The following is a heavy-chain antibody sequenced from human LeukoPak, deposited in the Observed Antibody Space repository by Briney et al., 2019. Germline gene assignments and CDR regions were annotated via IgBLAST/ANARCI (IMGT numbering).Heavy chain of an antibody. CDR2: IRSKAYGGTR. D-gene: IGHD3-3*01. Sequence: GGSLRLSCTASGFTFGDYTMSWFRQAPGKGLEGVGFIRSKAYGGTREYAASVKGRFTILRDDSKSIAYLQMNSLKTEDTAVYYCTRGSTLEWLSLSDYWGQGALVTVSS. CDR3: TRGSTLEWLSLSDY. CDR1: GFTFGDYT. J-gene: IGHJ4*02. V-gene: IGHV3-49*03.